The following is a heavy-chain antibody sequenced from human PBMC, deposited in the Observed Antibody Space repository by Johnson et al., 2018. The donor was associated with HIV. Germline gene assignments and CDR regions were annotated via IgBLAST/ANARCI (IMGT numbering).Heavy chain of an antibody. D-gene: IGHD2-8*01. CDR3: ARGRYCTNGVCYSGAFDI. CDR2: TRYDGSNK. V-gene: IGHV3-30*02. Sequence: QVQLVESGGGVVQPGGSLRLSCAASGFTFNTYGMDWVRQAPGKGLEWVAFTRYDGSNKYYADSVKGRFTISRDNSKNTLYLQMKSLRAEDTALYYCARGRYCTNGVCYSGAFDIWGQGTMVTVSS. CDR1: GFTFNTYG. J-gene: IGHJ3*02.